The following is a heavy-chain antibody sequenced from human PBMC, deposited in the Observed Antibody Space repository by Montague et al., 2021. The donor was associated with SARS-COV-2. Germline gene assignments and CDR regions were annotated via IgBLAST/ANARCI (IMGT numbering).Heavy chain of an antibody. J-gene: IGHJ4*02. CDR2: IYYGGST. Sequence: SETLSLTCTVSGGSISTYYYWGWIRQPPGKGLEWFGSIYYGGSTXXNPXXXSRVTISVDTSMNHFSLKLSSVTAADTAVYYCARDQGGYCSGGRCYNFDYWGQGTLVTVSS. CDR3: ARDQGGYCSGGRCYNFDY. V-gene: IGHV4-39*02. D-gene: IGHD2-15*01. CDR1: GGSISTYYY.